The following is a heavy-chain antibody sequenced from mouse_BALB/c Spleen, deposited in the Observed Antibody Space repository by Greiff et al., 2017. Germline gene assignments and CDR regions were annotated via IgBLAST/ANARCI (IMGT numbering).Heavy chain of an antibody. J-gene: IGHJ4*01. Sequence: EVQLVESGGGLVKPGGSLKLSCAASGFTFSSYAMSWVRQSPEKRLEWVAEISSGGSYTYYPDTVTGRFTISRDNAKNTLYLEMSSLRSEDTAMYYCARKEKLHAMDYWGQGTSVTVSS. CDR3: ARKEKLHAMDY. CDR1: GFTFSSYA. D-gene: IGHD2-1*01. V-gene: IGHV5-9-4*01. CDR2: ISSGGSYT.